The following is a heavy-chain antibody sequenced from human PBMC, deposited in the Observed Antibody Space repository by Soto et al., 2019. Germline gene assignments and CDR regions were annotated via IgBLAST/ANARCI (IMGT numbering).Heavy chain of an antibody. V-gene: IGHV3-23*01. D-gene: IGHD3-10*01. Sequence: EVQLLESGGGLVQPGGSLRLSCAASGFIFSRYAMTWVRQAPGKGLEWVSAITGGGFSTYYTDSVKGRFTISRDNSKNVLYLQMNRLRAEETAVYFGAIGVVRVFQRDVWGKGTTVTVSS. CDR2: ITGGGFST. J-gene: IGHJ6*04. CDR1: GFIFSRYA. CDR3: AIGVVRVFQRDV.